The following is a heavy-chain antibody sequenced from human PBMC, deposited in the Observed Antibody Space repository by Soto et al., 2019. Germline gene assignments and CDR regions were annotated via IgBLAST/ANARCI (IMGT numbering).Heavy chain of an antibody. Sequence: PGGSLRLSCAASGFTFSSYAMSWVRQAPGKGLEWVSAISGSGGSTYYADSVKGRFTISRDNSKNTLYLQMNSLRAEDTAVYYCAKGGPMGYDFWSGYYDYYYYYYMDVWGKGTTVTVSS. CDR3: AKGGPMGYDFWSGYYDYYYYYYMDV. J-gene: IGHJ6*03. CDR1: GFTFSSYA. V-gene: IGHV3-23*01. D-gene: IGHD3-3*01. CDR2: ISGSGGST.